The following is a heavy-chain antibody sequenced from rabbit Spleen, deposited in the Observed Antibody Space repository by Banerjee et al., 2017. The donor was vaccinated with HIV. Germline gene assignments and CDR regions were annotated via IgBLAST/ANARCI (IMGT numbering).Heavy chain of an antibody. Sequence: QLEESGGGLVQPGGSLKLSCKASRFDFSTYSMSWVRQAPGKGLEWIGYIVPIFGVTYYASWVNGRFTISSHNAQNTLYLELNSLTAADTATYFCVRSFDIVMMTMVTPYYFNLWGQGTLVTVS. CDR1: RFDFSTYS. CDR2: IVPIFGVT. J-gene: IGHJ4*01. CDR3: VRSFDIVMMTMVTPYYFNL. V-gene: IGHV1S7*01. D-gene: IGHD2-1*01.